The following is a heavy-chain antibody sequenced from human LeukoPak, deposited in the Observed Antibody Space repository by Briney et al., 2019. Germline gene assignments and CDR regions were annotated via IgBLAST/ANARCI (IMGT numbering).Heavy chain of an antibody. CDR2: IYSGDST. V-gene: IGHV3-53*01. CDR1: LFSVSSNY. D-gene: IGHD5-18*01. J-gene: IGHJ3*02. CDR3: ARFNTEPVPPFVI. Sequence: GGSLRLSCVASLFSVSSNYMSWVRQAPGKGLEWVSVIYSGDSTYNADSVQGRFTISRDSSKNTLYLQMNSLRAEDTAVYYGARFNTEPVPPFVIWGQGTMVTVSS.